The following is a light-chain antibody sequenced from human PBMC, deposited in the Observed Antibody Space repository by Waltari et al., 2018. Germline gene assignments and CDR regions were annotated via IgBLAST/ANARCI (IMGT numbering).Light chain of an antibody. J-gene: IGKJ1*01. V-gene: IGKV3-20*01. CDR1: QSIGIY. Sequence: LTPSPGNLSLSPGERATLSCRASQSIGIYLAWYQQRPGQAPRLLIYGASNRATGIPDRFSGSGSGTDFSLTISRLDPEDFAVYYCQHYVRLPVTFGHGTKVEIK. CDR3: QHYVRLPVT. CDR2: GAS.